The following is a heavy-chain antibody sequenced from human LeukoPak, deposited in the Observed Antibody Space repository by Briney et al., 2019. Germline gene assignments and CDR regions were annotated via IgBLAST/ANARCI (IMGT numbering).Heavy chain of an antibody. CDR1: GFTVSSNS. Sequence: PGGSLRLSCTVSGFTVSSNSMSWVRQAPGKGLEWVSFIYSGTIHYSDSVKGRFTISRDNSKNTLYLQMNSLRAEDTAVYYCARTDCSGSSCYKIYYFDYWGQGTLVTVSS. CDR3: ARTDCSGSSCYKIYYFDY. V-gene: IGHV3-53*01. CDR2: IYSGTI. D-gene: IGHD2-15*01. J-gene: IGHJ4*02.